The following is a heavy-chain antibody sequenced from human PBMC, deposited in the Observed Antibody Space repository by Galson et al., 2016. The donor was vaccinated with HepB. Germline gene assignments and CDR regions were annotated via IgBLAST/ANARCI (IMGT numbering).Heavy chain of an antibody. CDR3: ARDFDPFGP. J-gene: IGHJ5*02. D-gene: IGHD3-9*01. V-gene: IGHV4-59*01. Sequence: ETLSLTCAVSGGTISRYYWSWIRQPPGKEMEWTGYIFYSGTTKYNPSLKSRVTISVDTSKNQFSLKLTSLTAADTAVYYCARDFDPFGPWGQGILVTVSS. CDR2: IFYSGTT. CDR1: GGTISRYY.